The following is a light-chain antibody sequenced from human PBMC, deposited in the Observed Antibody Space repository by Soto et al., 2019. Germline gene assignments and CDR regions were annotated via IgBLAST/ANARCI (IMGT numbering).Light chain of an antibody. CDR2: GAS. Sequence: EIVLTQSPGTVSLSPGERATLSCRASQSVSSRNLAWYRQKPGQAPSLLIFGASNRATGIPDRFSGSGSGTDFTLTISSLEPEDCAVYYCRRYGGSPPAYTFGQGTKLEIK. CDR1: QSVSSRN. J-gene: IGKJ2*01. V-gene: IGKV3-20*01. CDR3: RRYGGSPPAYT.